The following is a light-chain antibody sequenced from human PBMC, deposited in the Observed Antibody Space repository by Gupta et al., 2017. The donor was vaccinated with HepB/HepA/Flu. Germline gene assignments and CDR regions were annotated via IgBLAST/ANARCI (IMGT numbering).Light chain of an antibody. CDR3: ACWDDTLSGPV. Sequence: QSVLTQVPSASGTPGQRVTISCSGRGSNIESNYVYWYQHLPETAPKLLIYRSNQRPSGVPDRFSGSKSGTSASLAISGLRSEDEGDYYCACWDDTLSGPVFGGGTKLTVL. CDR2: RSN. CDR1: GSNIESNY. V-gene: IGLV1-47*01. J-gene: IGLJ2*01.